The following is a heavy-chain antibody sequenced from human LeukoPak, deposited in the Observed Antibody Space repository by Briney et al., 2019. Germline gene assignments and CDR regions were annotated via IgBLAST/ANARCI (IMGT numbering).Heavy chain of an antibody. CDR3: ASVDY. V-gene: IGHV3-30-3*01. CDR1: GFTFSSYA. Sequence: GALSLSCAASGFTFSSYAMHWVRQAPGKGLEWVAVISYDGSNKYYADSVKGRFTISRDNSKNTLYLQMNSLRAEDTAVYYCASVDYWGQGTLVTVSS. CDR2: ISYDGSNK. J-gene: IGHJ4*02.